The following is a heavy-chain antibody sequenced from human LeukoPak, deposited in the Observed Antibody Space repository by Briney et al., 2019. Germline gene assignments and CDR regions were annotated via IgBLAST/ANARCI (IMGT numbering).Heavy chain of an antibody. J-gene: IGHJ3*02. V-gene: IGHV4-30-4*08. D-gene: IGHD2-2*01. CDR2: IYYSGST. CDR1: GGSISSSSYY. Sequence: SETLSLTCTVSGGSISSSSYYWGWIRQPPGKGLEWIGYIYYSGSTYYNPSLKSRVTISVDTSKNQFSLKLSSVTAADTAVYYCARDLGYCSSTSCPKSDAFDIWGQGTMVTVSS. CDR3: ARDLGYCSSTSCPKSDAFDI.